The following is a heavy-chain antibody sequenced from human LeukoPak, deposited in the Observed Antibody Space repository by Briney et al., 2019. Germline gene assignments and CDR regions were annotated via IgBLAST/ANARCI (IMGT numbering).Heavy chain of an antibody. CDR1: GFTFSSYG. V-gene: IGHV3-23*01. Sequence: GGSLRLSCAASGFTFSSYGMHWVRQAPGKGLEWVSAISGSGGSTYYADSVKGRFTISRDNSKNTLYLQMNSLRAEDTAVYYCAKDQYYYDSSGSHTSWGQGTLVTVSS. CDR3: AKDQYYYDSSGSHTS. CDR2: ISGSGGST. J-gene: IGHJ4*02. D-gene: IGHD3-22*01.